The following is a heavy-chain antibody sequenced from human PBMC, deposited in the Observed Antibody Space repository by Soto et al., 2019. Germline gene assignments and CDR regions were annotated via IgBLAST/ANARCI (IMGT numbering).Heavy chain of an antibody. J-gene: IGHJ6*02. D-gene: IGHD2-2*01. V-gene: IGHV1-18*01. CDR2: ISSYNGNT. CDR3: ARDRGVVIPAVTYGMDV. Sequence: QVQLVQSGAEVQKPGASVKVSCKASGYTLSSHGFSWVRQAPGQGLEWMGWISSYNGNTRYAQKVQGRVTLTTDTSTSTGYMELRDLRSDDTATYYCARDRGVVIPAVTYGMDVWGQGTTVTVSS. CDR1: GYTLSSHG.